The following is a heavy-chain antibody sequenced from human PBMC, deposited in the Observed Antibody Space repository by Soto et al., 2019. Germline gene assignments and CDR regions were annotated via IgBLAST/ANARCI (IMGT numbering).Heavy chain of an antibody. V-gene: IGHV4-38-2*01. CDR1: GYSISSGFY. Sequence: SETLSLTCGVSGYSISSGFYWGWVRQPPGKGLEWIGSIRHDGNIYYNPSLKSRVTISVDTSKNSLYLQVNRLKTEDTAVYFCACIRGTFGYWGPGTLVTVSS. J-gene: IGHJ4*02. CDR3: ACIRGTFGY. D-gene: IGHD2-15*01. CDR2: IRHDGNI.